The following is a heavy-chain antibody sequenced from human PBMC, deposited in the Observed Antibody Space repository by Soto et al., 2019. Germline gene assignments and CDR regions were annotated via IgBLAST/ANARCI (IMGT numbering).Heavy chain of an antibody. J-gene: IGHJ3*02. V-gene: IGHV3-30-3*01. CDR1: GFTFSSYA. Sequence: QVQLVESGGGVVQPRRSLRLSCAASGFTFSSYAMHWVRQAPGKGLEWVAVISYDGSNKYYADSVKGRFTISRDNSKNTLYLQMNSLRAEDTAVYYCARDEWELLSSRGFDIWGQGTMVRLF. D-gene: IGHD1-26*01. CDR2: ISYDGSNK. CDR3: ARDEWELLSSRGFDI.